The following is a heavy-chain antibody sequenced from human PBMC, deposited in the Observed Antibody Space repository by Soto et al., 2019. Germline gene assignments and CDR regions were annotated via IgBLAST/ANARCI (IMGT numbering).Heavy chain of an antibody. D-gene: IGHD4-17*01. Sequence: EVQLVESGGGLVQPGGSLKLSCAASGFTFSASAMHWVRQASGKGLEWVGRIRSKVKSYATAYAASVKGRFTISRDDSKNTAYLQMNSLKTEDTAVYYCPRRNYGDYGWYFDLWGRGTLVTVSS. V-gene: IGHV3-73*01. CDR1: GFTFSASA. CDR3: PRRNYGDYGWYFDL. J-gene: IGHJ2*01. CDR2: IRSKVKSYAT.